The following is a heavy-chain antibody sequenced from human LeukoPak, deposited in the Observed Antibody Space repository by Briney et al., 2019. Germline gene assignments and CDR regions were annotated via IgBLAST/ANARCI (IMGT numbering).Heavy chain of an antibody. CDR3: ARGRDDLGY. D-gene: IGHD3-3*01. CDR1: GGSISSYY. J-gene: IGHJ4*02. Sequence: SETLSLTCTVSGGSISSYYWSWIRQPPGKGLEWIGYICYSGSTNYNPSLKSRVTISVDTSKNQFSLKLSSVTAADTAVYYCARGRDDLGYWGQGTLVTVSS. CDR2: ICYSGST. V-gene: IGHV4-59*01.